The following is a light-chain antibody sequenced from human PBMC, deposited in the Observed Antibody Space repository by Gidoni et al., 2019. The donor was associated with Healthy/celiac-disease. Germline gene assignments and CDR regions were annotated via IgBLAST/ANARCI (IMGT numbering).Light chain of an antibody. V-gene: IGKV3-15*01. CDR3: QQYNNWPST. Sequence: IVMTQSPAPLSVSPGERATLSCRASQSVSSYLAWYQQKPGQAPRLLIYGASTRATGIPARFSGSGSGTEFTLTISSLQSEDFAVYYCQQYNNWPSTFGPGTKVDIK. CDR2: GAS. CDR1: QSVSSY. J-gene: IGKJ3*01.